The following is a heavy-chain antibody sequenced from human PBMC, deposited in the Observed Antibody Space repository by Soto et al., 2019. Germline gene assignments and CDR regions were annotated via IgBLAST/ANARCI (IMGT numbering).Heavy chain of an antibody. CDR1: GGSISSGTSY. D-gene: IGHD3-10*01. J-gene: IGHJ4*02. CDR3: ARHRAYLRDTMDLDY. Sequence: PSETLSLTCTVSGGSISSGTSYWSWIRQPPGKGLEWIGYIYYSGSTNYNPSLESRVTISVDTSKNQFSLKLSSVTAADTAVYYCARHRAYLRDTMDLDYWGQGTLVTVSS. V-gene: IGHV4-61*01. CDR2: IYYSGST.